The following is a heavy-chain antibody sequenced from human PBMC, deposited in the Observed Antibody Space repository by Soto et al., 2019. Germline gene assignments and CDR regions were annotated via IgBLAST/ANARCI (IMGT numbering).Heavy chain of an antibody. CDR3: ARGTDTWFFAL. D-gene: IGHD3-9*01. CDR2: IYGTGNM. J-gene: IGHJ2*01. Sequence: QVQLQESGPGLVKPSQTLSLTCTVSDDSISSGGYYWSWIRQHPGKGLEWIGYIYGTGNMYYKSSLKSRLTFSVDTSKIHFSLKLTSVTAADTAVYYGARGTDTWFFALWGRGTLVTVSS. V-gene: IGHV4-31*03. CDR1: DDSISSGGYY.